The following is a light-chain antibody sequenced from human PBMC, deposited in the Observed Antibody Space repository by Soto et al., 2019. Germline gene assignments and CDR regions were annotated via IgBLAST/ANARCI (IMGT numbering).Light chain of an antibody. CDR1: QGIRND. J-gene: IGKJ4*01. V-gene: IGKV1-17*01. CDR3: LQQSSYPPLT. Sequence: DIQMTQSPSSLSASVGDRVTITCRASQGIRNDLGWFQQNPGKDPIRLIYAASSLQSGVPSRFTGSGSGTEFTLTVSSLQTEDFPTYYCLQQSSYPPLTFGGRTVVEIK. CDR2: AAS.